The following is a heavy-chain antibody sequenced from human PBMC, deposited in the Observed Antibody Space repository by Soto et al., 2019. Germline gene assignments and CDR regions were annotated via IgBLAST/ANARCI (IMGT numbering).Heavy chain of an antibody. CDR3: ARGPDVDYTPSDY. CDR2: ISSSSSTI. J-gene: IGHJ4*02. D-gene: IGHD4-4*01. Sequence: EVQLVESGGGLVQPGGSLRLSCAASGFTFSSYSMNWVRQAPGKGLEWVSYISSSSSTIYYADSVKGRFTISRDNAKNSLYLQMNSLRAEDTAVYYCARGPDVDYTPSDYWGQGTLVTVSS. V-gene: IGHV3-48*01. CDR1: GFTFSSYS.